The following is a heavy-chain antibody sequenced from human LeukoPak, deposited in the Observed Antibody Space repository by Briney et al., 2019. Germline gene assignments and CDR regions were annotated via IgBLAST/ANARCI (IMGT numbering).Heavy chain of an antibody. CDR2: IHYSGRT. D-gene: IGHD3-10*01. J-gene: IGHJ4*02. Sequence: SETLSLTCTVSGDSISSSSYYWGWIRQPPGKGLEWIGSIHYSGRTCHNPSPKSRVIIFIDTSKNHFSLQLTSVTAADTAVYYCARRDSGGFDYWGQGTLVTVSS. CDR3: ARRDSGGFDY. V-gene: IGHV4-39*02. CDR1: GDSISSSSYY.